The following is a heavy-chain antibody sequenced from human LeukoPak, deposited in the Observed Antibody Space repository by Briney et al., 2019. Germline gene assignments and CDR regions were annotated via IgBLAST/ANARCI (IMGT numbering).Heavy chain of an antibody. J-gene: IGHJ4*02. V-gene: IGHV1-2*02. CDR2: INPNDGDT. CDR3: ARANFLYCSSTTCLFDY. Sequence: ASVKVSCTASGYTFTDYYMRWVRQAPGQGFEWMGWINPNDGDTNYAQKFQGRVTITRDTSISTAHMEVSRLRSDDTAVYYCARANFLYCSSTTCLFDYWGQGTLVTVSS. D-gene: IGHD2-2*01. CDR1: GYTFTDYY.